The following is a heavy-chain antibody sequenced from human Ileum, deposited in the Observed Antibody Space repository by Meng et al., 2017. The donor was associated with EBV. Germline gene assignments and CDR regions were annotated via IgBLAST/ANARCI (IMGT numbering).Heavy chain of an antibody. CDR3: ASFPPPGKQWLVTDY. CDR2: IYHSGST. V-gene: IGHV4-4*03. Sequence: VQSQGAGPGLLKPPGTLSLTWAVSGGSISSSNWWSWVRQPPGKGLEWIGEIYHSGSTNYNPSLKSRVTISVDKSKNQFSLKLSSVTAADTAVYYCASFPPPGKQWLVTDYWGQGTLVTVSS. D-gene: IGHD6-19*01. CDR1: GGSISSSNW. J-gene: IGHJ4*02.